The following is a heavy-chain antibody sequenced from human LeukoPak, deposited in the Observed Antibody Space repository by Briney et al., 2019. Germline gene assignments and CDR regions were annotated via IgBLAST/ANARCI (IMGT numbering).Heavy chain of an antibody. CDR3: ARAKYCSGGSCYAEY. CDR2: IYPGDSDT. J-gene: IGHJ4*02. D-gene: IGHD2-15*01. V-gene: IGHV5-51*01. Sequence: GESLKISCKGSGYDFPTYWIGWVRQMPGKGLEWMGIIYPGDSDTRYSPSFQGQVTISADKSISTAYLQWSSLKASDTAMYYCARAKYCSGGSCYAEYWGQGTLVTVSS. CDR1: GYDFPTYW.